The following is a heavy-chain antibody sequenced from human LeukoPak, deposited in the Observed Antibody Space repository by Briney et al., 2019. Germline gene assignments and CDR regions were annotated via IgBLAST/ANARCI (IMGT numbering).Heavy chain of an antibody. CDR1: GYSFTSYW. CDR3: ARQNCSSTSCYDDFDY. D-gene: IGHD2-2*01. V-gene: IGHV5-10-1*01. J-gene: IGHJ4*02. Sequence: GESLKISCKGSGYSFTSYWISWVRQMPGKGLEWMGRIDPSDSYTNYSPSFQGHVTISADKSISTAYLQWSSLKASDTAMYYCARQNCSSTSCYDDFDYWGQGTLVTVSS. CDR2: IDPSDSYT.